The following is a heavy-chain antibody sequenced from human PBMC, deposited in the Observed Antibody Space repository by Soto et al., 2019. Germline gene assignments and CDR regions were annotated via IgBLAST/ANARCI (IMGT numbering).Heavy chain of an antibody. CDR2: INHSGST. D-gene: IGHD3-16*01. Sequence: PSETLSLTCAVYGGSFSGYYWSWIRQPPGKGLEWIGEINHSGSTNYNPSLKSRVTISVDTSKNQFSLKLSSVTAADTAVYYCARIGGATDPLGGFDPWGQGTLVTVSS. J-gene: IGHJ5*02. V-gene: IGHV4-34*01. CDR1: GGSFSGYY. CDR3: ARIGGATDPLGGFDP.